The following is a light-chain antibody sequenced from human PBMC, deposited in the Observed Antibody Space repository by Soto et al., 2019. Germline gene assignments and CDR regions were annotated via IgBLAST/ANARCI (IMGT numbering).Light chain of an antibody. CDR2: DAS. CDR3: QRYTNWPLT. V-gene: IGKV3-15*01. Sequence: EIVMTQSPVTLSVSPGEGVTLSCRASQSVYSNLAWYQQKPGQAPRLLIYDASARAPDIPDRFSGSGSGPDFTLTVSRLKSEDFAVYYCQRYTNWPLTFGGGTRVEIK. CDR1: QSVYSN. J-gene: IGKJ4*01.